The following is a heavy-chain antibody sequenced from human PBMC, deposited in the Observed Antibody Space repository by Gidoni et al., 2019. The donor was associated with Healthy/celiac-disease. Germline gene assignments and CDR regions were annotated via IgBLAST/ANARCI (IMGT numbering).Heavy chain of an antibody. CDR2: IKQDGSEK. D-gene: IGHD3-16*01. J-gene: IGHJ6*02. Sequence: EVQLVESGGGWVQPGGSLRLSCAASGFPFSSYWMSWVRQAPGKGLGWVANIKQDGSEKYYVDSVKGRFTISRDNAKNSLYLQMNSLRAEDTAVYYCAREVYDYYYGMDVWGQGTTVTVSS. V-gene: IGHV3-7*01. CDR1: GFPFSSYW. CDR3: AREVYDYYYGMDV.